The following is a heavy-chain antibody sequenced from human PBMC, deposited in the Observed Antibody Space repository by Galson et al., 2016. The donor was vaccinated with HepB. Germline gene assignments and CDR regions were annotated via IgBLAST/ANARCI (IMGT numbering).Heavy chain of an antibody. D-gene: IGHD3-16*01. CDR3: ARWGTYSEKHAFDI. J-gene: IGHJ3*02. CDR2: IHYSGSS. V-gene: IGHV4-59*01. CDR1: DDSISNYY. Sequence: SETLSLTCTDSDDSISNYYWNWIRQPPGKGLEWIGYIHYSGSSKCNPPLKSRVTMSVDTSKNQFSLRLSSVTAADTAVYYCARWGTYSEKHAFDIWGQGTMVTVSS.